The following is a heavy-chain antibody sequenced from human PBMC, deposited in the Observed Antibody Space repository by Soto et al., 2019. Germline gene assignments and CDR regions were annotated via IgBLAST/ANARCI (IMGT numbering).Heavy chain of an antibody. CDR1: GFTFSSYG. J-gene: IGHJ6*02. CDR3: AKTRAPGGYYGMDV. CDR2: ISYDGSNK. Sequence: VGSLRLSCAASGFTFSSYGMHWVRQAPGKGLEWVAVISYDGSNKYYADSVKGRFTISRDNSKNTLYLQMNSLRAEDTAVYYCAKTRAPGGYYGMDVWGQGTTVTVSS. V-gene: IGHV3-30*18.